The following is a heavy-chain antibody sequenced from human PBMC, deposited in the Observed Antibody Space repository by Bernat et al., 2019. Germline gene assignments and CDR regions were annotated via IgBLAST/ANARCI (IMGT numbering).Heavy chain of an antibody. Sequence: EVQLVESGGGLVQPGGSLRLSCAASGFTFSSYWMSWVRQAPGKGLEWVANIKQDGSEKYFVDSVKGRFTIYRDNAKNSLFLQMNSLRAGDTAVYYCAREGWVYEIPPRVYGMDVWGQGTTVTVSS. CDR2: IKQDGSEK. D-gene: IGHD2/OR15-2a*01. CDR1: GFTFSSYW. V-gene: IGHV3-7*01. CDR3: AREGWVYEIPPRVYGMDV. J-gene: IGHJ6*02.